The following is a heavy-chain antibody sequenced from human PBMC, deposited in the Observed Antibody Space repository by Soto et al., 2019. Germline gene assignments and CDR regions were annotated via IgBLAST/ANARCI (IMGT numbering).Heavy chain of an antibody. Sequence: ASVKVSCKASGYTFTNYDINWVRQAPGQGLEWMGWMNPNSGNTGYAQKFQGRVTMTRDNSITTAYMELSGLTSEDTAVYYCARERAYVWSYFDPWGHGTLVTVSS. CDR3: ARERAYVWSYFDP. D-gene: IGHD2-21*01. V-gene: IGHV1-8*01. CDR1: GYTFTNYD. J-gene: IGHJ5*02. CDR2: MNPNSGNT.